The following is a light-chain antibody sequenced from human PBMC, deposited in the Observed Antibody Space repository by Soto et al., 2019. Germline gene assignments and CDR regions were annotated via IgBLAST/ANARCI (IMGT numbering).Light chain of an antibody. CDR1: QSVSNNY. V-gene: IGKV3-20*01. CDR3: QQYGSSPWT. CDR2: GAS. J-gene: IGKJ1*01. Sequence: EFVLTQSPGTLSLSPGERATLSCRASQSVSNNYLAWYQQKPGQAPRLLIYGASNRATGIPDRFSGSGSGTDFTLIISRMAPEDFAVYYCQQYGSSPWTFGQGTKVDIK.